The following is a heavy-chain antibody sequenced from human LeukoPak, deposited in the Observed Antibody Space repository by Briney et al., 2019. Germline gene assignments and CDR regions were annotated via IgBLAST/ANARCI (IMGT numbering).Heavy chain of an antibody. CDR3: ARGQRGYSYGYLIDY. CDR2: MNPDSGNT. V-gene: IGHV1-8*03. CDR1: GYTFTSYD. D-gene: IGHD5-18*01. J-gene: IGHJ4*02. Sequence: ASVKVSCKASGYTFTSYDINWVRQATGQGLEWMGWMNPDSGNTGYAQKFQGRVTITRNTSISTAYMELSSLRSEDTAVYYCARGQRGYSYGYLIDYWGQGTLVTVSS.